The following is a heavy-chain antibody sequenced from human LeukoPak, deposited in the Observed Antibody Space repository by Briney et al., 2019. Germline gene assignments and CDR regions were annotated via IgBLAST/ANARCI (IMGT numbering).Heavy chain of an antibody. CDR3: ARGQVSPKGGEGLDI. V-gene: IGHV4-30-4*07. Sequence: PSETLSLTCTVSGGSISSGGYSWSWIRQPPGKGLEWIGYIYYSGSTYYNPSLKSRVTISVDTSKNQFSLKLSSVTAADTAVYYCARGQVSPKGGEGLDIWGQGTMVTVSS. CDR1: GGSISSGGYS. D-gene: IGHD3-10*01. CDR2: IYYSGST. J-gene: IGHJ3*02.